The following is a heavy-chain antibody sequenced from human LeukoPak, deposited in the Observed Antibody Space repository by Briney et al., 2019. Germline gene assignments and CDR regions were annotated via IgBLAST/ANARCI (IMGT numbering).Heavy chain of an antibody. CDR3: ASLAYYYFDY. CDR1: GFTVSSNY. V-gene: IGHV3-53*01. J-gene: IGHJ4*02. Sequence: PGGSLRLSCAAPGFTVSSNYMSWVRQAPGKGLEWVSLIYTDGNTYYSDSVKGRFTISRDNSKNTVYLQMNNLRADDTAVYYCASLAYYYFDYWGQGTLVTVSS. CDR2: IYTDGNT. D-gene: IGHD2-8*01.